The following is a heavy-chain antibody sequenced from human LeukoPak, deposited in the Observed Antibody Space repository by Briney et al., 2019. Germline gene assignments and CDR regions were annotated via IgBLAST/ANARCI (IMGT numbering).Heavy chain of an antibody. D-gene: IGHD6-19*01. CDR3: ARDPYSSGVFDP. V-gene: IGHV3-33*01. Sequence: GGSLRLSCAASGITFRSYGMHWVRQAPGKGLEWVAVIWYDGSNKYYADSVKGRFTISRDNSKNTLYLQMNSLRAEDTAVYYCARDPYSSGVFDPWGQGTLVTVSS. J-gene: IGHJ5*02. CDR1: GITFRSYG. CDR2: IWYDGSNK.